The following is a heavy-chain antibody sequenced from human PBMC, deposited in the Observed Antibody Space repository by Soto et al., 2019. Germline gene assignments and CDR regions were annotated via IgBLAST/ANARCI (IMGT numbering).Heavy chain of an antibody. V-gene: IGHV4-59*01. CDR2: IYYSGST. D-gene: IGHD6-13*01. Sequence: SETLSLSCTVAGGSISSYYWRWIRQPPEKGLEWIGYIYYSGSTNYNPSLKSRVTISIDTSKNQFSLKLSSVTAADTAVYYCARHYSSSWYYFDYWGQGTLVTVSS. J-gene: IGHJ4*02. CDR3: ARHYSSSWYYFDY. CDR1: GGSISSYY.